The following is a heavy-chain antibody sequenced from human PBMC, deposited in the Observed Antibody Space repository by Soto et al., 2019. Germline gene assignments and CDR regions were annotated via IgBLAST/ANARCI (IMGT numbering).Heavy chain of an antibody. CDR1: GYTFTSYD. Sequence: ASVKVSCKASGYTFTSYDINWVRQATGQGLEWMGWMNPNSGNTGYAQKFQGRVTMTRNTSISTAYMELSSLRSEDTAVYYCARRDPLRHSCYESCWLDPSGQGPLVTVYS. J-gene: IGHJ5*02. CDR2: MNPNSGNT. V-gene: IGHV1-8*01. CDR3: ARRDPLRHSCYESCWLDP. D-gene: IGHD2-15*01.